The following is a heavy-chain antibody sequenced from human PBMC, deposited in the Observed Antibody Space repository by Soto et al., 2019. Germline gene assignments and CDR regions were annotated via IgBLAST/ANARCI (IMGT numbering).Heavy chain of an antibody. D-gene: IGHD3-9*01. CDR1: GFTFSSFG. CDR2: LSYDGSKE. V-gene: IGHV3-30*18. Sequence: GGSLRLSCAASGFTFSSFGMHWVRQAPGKGLEWVALLSYDGSKEYYADSVKGRFSVSRDNSKNTLYLQMNSLRVEDTAVYFCAKPLLRGTNVRVLDYWGRGTLVTVSS. CDR3: AKPLLRGTNVRVLDY. J-gene: IGHJ4*02.